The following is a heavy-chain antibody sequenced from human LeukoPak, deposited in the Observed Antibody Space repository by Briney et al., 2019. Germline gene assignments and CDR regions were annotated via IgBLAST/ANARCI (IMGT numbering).Heavy chain of an antibody. CDR3: ASSTVTTLDGTDV. CDR2: INSDGSST. CDR1: GFTFSSYW. Sequence: GGSLRLSCAASGFTFSSYWMHWVRQAPGKGLVWVSRINSDGSSTSYADSVKGRFTISRDNAKNTLYLQMNSLRVEDTAVYYCASSTVTTLDGTDVWGQGTTVTVSS. D-gene: IGHD4-17*01. V-gene: IGHV3-74*01. J-gene: IGHJ6*02.